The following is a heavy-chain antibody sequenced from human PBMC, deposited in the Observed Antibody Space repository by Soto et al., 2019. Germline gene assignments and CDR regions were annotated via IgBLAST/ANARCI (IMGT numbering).Heavy chain of an antibody. J-gene: IGHJ4*02. D-gene: IGHD2-15*01. CDR2: IYYSGST. CDR3: ARHRRVASFEY. V-gene: IGHV4-59*08. Sequence: SSETLSLTCTVSGGSISSYYWSWIRQPPGKGLEWIGYIYYSGSTNYNPSLKSRVTISVDTSKNQFSLKLSSVTAADTAVYYCARHRRVASFEYWGQGTLVTVSS. CDR1: GGSISSYY.